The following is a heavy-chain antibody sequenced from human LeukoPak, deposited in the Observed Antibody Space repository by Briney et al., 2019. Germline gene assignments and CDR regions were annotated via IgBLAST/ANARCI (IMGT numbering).Heavy chain of an antibody. J-gene: IGHJ5*02. CDR3: ARGFSFGYFDWQSTAYNWFDP. Sequence: SQTLSLTCAISGDSVSSNSAAWNWIRQSPSRGLEWLGRTYYRSKWYNDYAVSVKSRITINPDTSKNQFSLQLNSVTPEDTAVYYCARGFSFGYFDWQSTAYNWFDPWGQGTLVTVSS. CDR1: GDSVSSNSAA. V-gene: IGHV6-1*01. CDR2: TYYRSKWYN. D-gene: IGHD3-9*01.